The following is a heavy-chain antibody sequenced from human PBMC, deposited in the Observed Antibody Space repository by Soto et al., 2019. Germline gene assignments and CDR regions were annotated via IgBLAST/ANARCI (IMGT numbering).Heavy chain of an antibody. D-gene: IGHD3-10*01. Sequence: PSKTLSLTCAVYGQSNSGYYWSWIRQPPGNGLEWIGEINHSGSTNYNPSLKSRVTISVDTSKNQFSLKLSSVTAADTAVYYCVSGGVWFGEYGMEVWGQGTTVTVSS. CDR1: GQSNSGYY. CDR3: VSGGVWFGEYGMEV. CDR2: INHSGST. J-gene: IGHJ6*02. V-gene: IGHV4-34*01.